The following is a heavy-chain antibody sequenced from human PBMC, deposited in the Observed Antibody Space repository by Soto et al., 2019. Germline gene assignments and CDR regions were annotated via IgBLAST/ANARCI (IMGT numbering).Heavy chain of an antibody. CDR2: ISAYNGNT. Sequence: ASVKVSCKASGYTFTSYVISWVRQAPGQGLEWMGWISAYNGNTNYAQKLQGRVTMTTDTSTSTAYMELRSLRSDDTAVYYCARDNLADYYYYYGMDVWGQGTTVTVSS. V-gene: IGHV1-18*01. J-gene: IGHJ6*02. CDR3: ARDNLADYYYYYGMDV. D-gene: IGHD2-15*01. CDR1: GYTFTSYV.